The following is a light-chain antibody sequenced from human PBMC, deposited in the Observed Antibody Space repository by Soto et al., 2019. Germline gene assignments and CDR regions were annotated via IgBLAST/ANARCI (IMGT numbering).Light chain of an antibody. J-gene: IGLJ3*02. CDR3: CSYTGSSTS. V-gene: IGLV2-23*01. CDR2: DGN. Sequence: QSALTQPASVSGSPGQSITMSCAGASSDVGSYNLVSWYQQYPGKAPKLIIYDGNKRPSGVSNRFSGSGSGNTASLTISGLQAEDAADYYCCSYTGSSTSFGGGTKLTVL. CDR1: SSDVGSYNL.